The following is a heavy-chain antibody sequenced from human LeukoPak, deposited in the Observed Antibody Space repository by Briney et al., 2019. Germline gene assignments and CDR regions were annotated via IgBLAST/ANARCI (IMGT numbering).Heavy chain of an antibody. CDR3: AKEARQCGGDCFSLLDY. CDR2: INSGGNT. V-gene: IGHV3-23*01. Sequence: GGSLRLSCAASGFTFSSYNVNWVRQAPGKGLEWVSLINSGGNTYYADSVKGRFTISRDNSKNMLYLQMNSLRAEDTAVFYCAKEARQCGGDCFSLLDYWGQGTLVTVSS. CDR1: GFTFSSYN. J-gene: IGHJ4*02. D-gene: IGHD2-21*02.